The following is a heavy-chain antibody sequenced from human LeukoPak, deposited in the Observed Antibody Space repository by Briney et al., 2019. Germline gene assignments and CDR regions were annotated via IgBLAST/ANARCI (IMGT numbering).Heavy chain of an antibody. J-gene: IGHJ4*02. V-gene: IGHV3-74*01. Sequence: PGGSLRLSCAASGFTFSNYWMHWVRQAPGKRLVWVSRINSDGSGTSYADSVKGRFTISRDNAKNTLYLQVNSLRAEDTAVYYCARESDKSVHEDYWGQGTLVTVSS. D-gene: IGHD1-1*01. CDR3: ARESDKSVHEDY. CDR1: GFTFSNYW. CDR2: INSDGSGT.